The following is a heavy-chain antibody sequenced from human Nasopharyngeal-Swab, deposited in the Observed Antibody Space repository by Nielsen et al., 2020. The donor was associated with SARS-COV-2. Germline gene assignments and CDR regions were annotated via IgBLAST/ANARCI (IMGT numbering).Heavy chain of an antibody. V-gene: IGHV3-30*18. D-gene: IGHD6-13*01. CDR2: ISYDGSNK. CDR3: AKDEAARFYYYYMDV. Sequence: VREAPGKGLEWVAVISYDGSNKYYADSVKGRFTISRDNSKNTLYLRMNSLRAEDTAVYYCAKDEAARFYYYYMDVWGKGTTVTVSS. J-gene: IGHJ6*03.